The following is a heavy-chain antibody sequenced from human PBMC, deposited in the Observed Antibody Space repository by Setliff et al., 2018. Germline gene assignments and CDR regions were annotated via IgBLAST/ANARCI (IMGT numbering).Heavy chain of an antibody. CDR3: AKVKKPLIRGSGFDWGEKFFNVDA. CDR2: VSVSGDNT. J-gene: IGHJ6*03. V-gene: IGHV3-23*01. D-gene: IGHD3-9*01. CDR1: GFTFSNAW. Sequence: GGSLRLSCAASGFTFSNAWMSWVRQAPGKGLEWVSTVSVSGDNTYYTDSVKGRFTISRDNSENTLFLQMTSLRPEDTGIYYCAKVKKPLIRGSGFDWGEKFFNVDAWGKGTTVTV.